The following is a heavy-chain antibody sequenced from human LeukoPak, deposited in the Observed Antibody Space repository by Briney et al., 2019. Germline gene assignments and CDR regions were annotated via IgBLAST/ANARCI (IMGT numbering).Heavy chain of an antibody. Sequence: SETLSLTCAVSGDSISCCYWTWIRQSAEKGLEWIGRVFISGSTNYNPSLQGRVTMSVDRSKSQFSLRLSSVTAADTAVYYCVRQGYNYGAFNAWGQGTQVTVSS. CDR3: VRQGYNYGAFNA. CDR2: VFISGST. V-gene: IGHV4-4*07. D-gene: IGHD5-18*01. J-gene: IGHJ4*02. CDR1: GDSISCCY.